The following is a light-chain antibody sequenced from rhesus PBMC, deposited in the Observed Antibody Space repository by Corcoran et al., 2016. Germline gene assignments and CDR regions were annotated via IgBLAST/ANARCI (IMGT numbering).Light chain of an antibody. Sequence: DIQMTQSPSSLSASVGDTVTITCRVSQGISSWLAWYQQKPGKAPKLLIYRASNLETGVPSRVSGSGFGTDFPLTFSSLRPEEIATYYCQQHDNSPYSFGQGTKVEIK. J-gene: IGKJ2*01. V-gene: IGKV1-69*01. CDR2: RAS. CDR3: QQHDNSPYS. CDR1: QGISSW.